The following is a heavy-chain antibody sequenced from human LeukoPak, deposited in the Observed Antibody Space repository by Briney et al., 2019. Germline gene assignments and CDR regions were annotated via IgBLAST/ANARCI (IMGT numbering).Heavy chain of an antibody. V-gene: IGHV3-23*01. Sequence: GGSLRLSCAASGFTFSSYAMSWVRQAPGKGLEWVSAISGSGGSTYYADSVKGRFTISRDNSPNTLYLQMNSLSAEDTAVYYCAKGYSSSWTNYYYYYYMDVWGKGTTVTVSS. CDR2: ISGSGGST. D-gene: IGHD6-13*01. J-gene: IGHJ6*03. CDR3: AKGYSSSWTNYYYYYYMDV. CDR1: GFTFSSYA.